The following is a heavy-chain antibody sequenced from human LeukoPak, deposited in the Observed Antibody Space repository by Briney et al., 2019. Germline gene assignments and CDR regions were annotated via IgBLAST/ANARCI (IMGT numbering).Heavy chain of an antibody. J-gene: IGHJ4*02. Sequence: SETLSLTCAVYGGSFSGYYWSWIRQPPGKGLEWIGEINHSGSTNYNPSLKSRVTISVDTSKNQFSLKLSSVTAADTAVYYCASHYYDFWSGYPELSFDYWGQGTLVTVSS. CDR3: ASHYYDFWSGYPELSFDY. CDR1: GGSFSGYY. V-gene: IGHV4-34*01. CDR2: INHSGST. D-gene: IGHD3-3*01.